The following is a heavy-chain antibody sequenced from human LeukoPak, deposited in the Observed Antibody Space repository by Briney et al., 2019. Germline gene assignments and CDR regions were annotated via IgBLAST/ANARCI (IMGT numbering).Heavy chain of an antibody. J-gene: IGHJ4*02. CDR1: GFTVSSKY. V-gene: IGHV3-53*01. CDR2: IYSGGST. CDR3: ARHTNDYLLNTFDS. D-gene: IGHD1-1*01. Sequence: GGSLRLSCAASGFTVSSKYMSWVRQAPGKGLEWVSVIYSGGSTYYADSVRGRVTISRDNSKNTLYLQMNSLRAEDTAVYYCARHTNDYLLNTFDSWGQGTLVTVSS.